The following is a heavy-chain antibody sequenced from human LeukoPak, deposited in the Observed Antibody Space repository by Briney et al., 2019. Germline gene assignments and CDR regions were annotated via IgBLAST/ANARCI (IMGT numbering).Heavy chain of an antibody. CDR3: ARVRYYGSGEEFDP. J-gene: IGHJ5*02. D-gene: IGHD3-10*01. CDR2: IYHGGST. CDR1: GGSISSGGYL. V-gene: IGHV4-31*03. Sequence: SQTLSLTCTVSGGSISSGGYLWSWIRQHPGKGLEWIGYIYHGGSTYYSPSLESRVIISVDTSKNKFSLKLTSVTAADTAVYYCARVRYYGSGEEFDPWGQGTLVAVSS.